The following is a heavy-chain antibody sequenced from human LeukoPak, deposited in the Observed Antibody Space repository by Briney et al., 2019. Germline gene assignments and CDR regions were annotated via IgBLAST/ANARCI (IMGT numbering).Heavy chain of an antibody. CDR3: ARVGRVLRFLEWFDY. CDR2: IYYSGST. J-gene: IGHJ5*01. V-gene: IGHV4-39*01. CDR1: GGSISSSYY. Sequence: KPSETLSLTCTVSGGSISSSYYWGWIRQPPGKGLEWIGSIYYSGSTYYNPSLKSRVTISVDTSKNQFSLKLSSVTAADTAVYYCARVGRVLRFLEWFDYWGQGTLVTVSS. D-gene: IGHD3-3*01.